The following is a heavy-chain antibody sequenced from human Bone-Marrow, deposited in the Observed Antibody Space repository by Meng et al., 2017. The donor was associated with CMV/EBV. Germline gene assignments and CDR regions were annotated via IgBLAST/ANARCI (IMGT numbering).Heavy chain of an antibody. CDR1: GFTLSNYA. J-gene: IGHJ5*02. CDR2: IYSDGSTT. V-gene: IGHV3-23*03. CDR3: AQDDNGYTGEGGS. D-gene: IGHD3-16*01. Sequence: GGSLRLSCAASGFTLSNYAMSWVRQAPGKGLEWVSVIYSDGSTTLYADSVKGRFTVFRANSENTVYLQMSSLRAEDTAIYYCAQDDNGYTGEGGSWGQGPLVTVSS.